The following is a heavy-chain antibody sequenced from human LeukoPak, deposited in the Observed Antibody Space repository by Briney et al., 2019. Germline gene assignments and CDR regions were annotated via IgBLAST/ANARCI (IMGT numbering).Heavy chain of an antibody. CDR1: GGSTSLYY. J-gene: IGHJ4*02. CDR3: VTGRGWLPDY. Sequence: PSETLSLTCTVSGGSTSLYYWNWIRQPPGKGLEWIGYIHHSGSTNYNPSLKSRVTISEDTSKNQFSLKLNSVTAADTAVYYCVTGRGWLPDYWGPGTLVTVSS. CDR2: IHHSGST. V-gene: IGHV4-59*01. D-gene: IGHD5-12*01.